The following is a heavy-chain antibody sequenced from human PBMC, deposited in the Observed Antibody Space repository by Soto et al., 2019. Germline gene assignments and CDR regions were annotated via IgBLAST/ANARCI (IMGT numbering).Heavy chain of an antibody. J-gene: IGHJ6*01. CDR3: ARERNYDILMGYWGSYYYYGMDV. CDR2: INPSGGST. D-gene: IGHD3-9*01. CDR1: GYTFTSYY. Sequence: ASVKVSCKASGYTFTSYYMHWVRQAPGQGLEWMGIINPSGGSTSYAQKFQGRVTMTRDTSTSTVYMELSSLRSEDTAVYYCARERNYDILMGYWGSYYYYGMDVWGQGTTVTVSS. V-gene: IGHV1-46*03.